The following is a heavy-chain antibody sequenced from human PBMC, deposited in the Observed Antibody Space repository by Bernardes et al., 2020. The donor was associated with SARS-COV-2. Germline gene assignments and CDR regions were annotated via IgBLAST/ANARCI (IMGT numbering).Heavy chain of an antibody. CDR3: ARRAAWSYFYYGMDV. V-gene: IGHV5-51*01. J-gene: IGHJ6*02. CDR2: VSPGDSDS. Sequence: GAYLNISCKVYGYNFDNYWIGWVRQKPGKGLEWMGIVSPGDSDSRYSPSFQGQVTISADKSLVTAYLQWTSLKASDTAVYYCARRAAWSYFYYGMDVWGQGPTVTVSS. D-gene: IGHD2-8*02. CDR1: GYNFDNYW.